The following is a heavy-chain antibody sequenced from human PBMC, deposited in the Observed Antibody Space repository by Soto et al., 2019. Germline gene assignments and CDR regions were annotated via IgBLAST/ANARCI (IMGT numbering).Heavy chain of an antibody. Sequence: VQFVQSGAEVKKPGASVKVSCEASGYTFSNYAIHWVRQAPGQRLEWMAWINAGNGDTKYSQNFQGRVTITRDTSESTAYMDLSTLRPADTAVYYCARGRRSSGYYHYAMDVWGQGTTVTLS. D-gene: IGHD3-16*01. J-gene: IGHJ6*02. CDR2: INAGNGDT. CDR3: ARGRRSSGYYHYAMDV. CDR1: GYTFSNYA. V-gene: IGHV1-3*01.